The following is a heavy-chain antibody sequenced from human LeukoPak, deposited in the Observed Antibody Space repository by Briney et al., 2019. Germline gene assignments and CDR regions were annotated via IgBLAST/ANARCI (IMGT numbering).Heavy chain of an antibody. CDR1: GFTFSTYS. V-gene: IGHV3-21*01. CDR3: ARDGEGGYPVDY. Sequence: GGSLRLSCAASGFTFSTYSMNWVRQAPGKGLEWVSSISSSSTYIYYADSVKGRFTISRDNAKNTLYLQMNSLRAEDTAVYYCARDGEGGYPVDYWGQGTLVTVSS. J-gene: IGHJ4*02. CDR2: ISSSSTYI. D-gene: IGHD3-10*01.